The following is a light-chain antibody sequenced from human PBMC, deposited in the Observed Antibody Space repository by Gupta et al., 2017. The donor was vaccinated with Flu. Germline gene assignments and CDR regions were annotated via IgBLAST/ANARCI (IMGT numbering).Light chain of an antibody. V-gene: IGKV2-28*01. CDR1: QSLLHSNGYNY. CDR2: LGS. CDR3: MQPPPIT. Sequence: LPVTPGEPASISCRSSQSLLHSNGYNYLDWDLQKPGQSPQLLIYLGSNRDSGVRDRFSGSGSGTDFTLKSSRVEAEDVGVYFAMQPPPITFGQGTLLEIK. J-gene: IGKJ5*01.